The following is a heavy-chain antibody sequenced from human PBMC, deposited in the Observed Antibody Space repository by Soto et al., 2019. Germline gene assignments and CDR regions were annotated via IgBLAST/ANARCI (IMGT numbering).Heavy chain of an antibody. CDR3: ARGLEWLGTDN. D-gene: IGHD3-3*01. CDR2: ISHSGIT. CDR1: GGSITRANW. V-gene: IGHV4-4*02. Sequence: SETLSLTCAVSGGSITRANWWTGVRQPPGGGLEWIGEISHSGITNYKASLKSRVTMSVDKTKNDVSLKLTSVTAADTAVYYCARGLEWLGTDNWGQGTRVTV. J-gene: IGHJ4*02.